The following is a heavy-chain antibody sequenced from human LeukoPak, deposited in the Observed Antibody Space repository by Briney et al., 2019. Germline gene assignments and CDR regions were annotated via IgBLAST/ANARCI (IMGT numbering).Heavy chain of an antibody. Sequence: SETLSLSCADYGGSFSGYFWSWIRQPPGKGLEWIGEINHSGSTNYNPSLKSRVTISVDTSKNQFSLKLSSVTAADTAVYYCARFAYDFWSGYYHFDYWGQGTLVTVSS. J-gene: IGHJ4*02. CDR3: ARFAYDFWSGYYHFDY. CDR2: INHSGST. D-gene: IGHD3-3*01. V-gene: IGHV4-34*01. CDR1: GGSFSGYF.